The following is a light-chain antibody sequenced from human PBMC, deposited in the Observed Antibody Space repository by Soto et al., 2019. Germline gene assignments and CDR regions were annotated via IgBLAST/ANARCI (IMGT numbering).Light chain of an antibody. CDR1: QSVFSS. CDR3: QQYHNWPA. V-gene: IGKV3-15*01. CDR2: GAA. Sequence: ETVMTQSPATLSVSPGERATLSCRASQSVFSSLAWYQHKPGQAPRLLIYGAATRATGIPARFSGSGSGTEFTLTISSLQSDDIAVYYCQQYHNWPAFGQGTKVDNK. J-gene: IGKJ1*01.